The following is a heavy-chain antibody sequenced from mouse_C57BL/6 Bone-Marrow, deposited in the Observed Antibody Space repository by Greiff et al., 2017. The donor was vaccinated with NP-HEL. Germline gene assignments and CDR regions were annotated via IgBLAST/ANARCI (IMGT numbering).Heavy chain of an antibody. CDR2: IYPSDSET. CDR3: AREGYGSSSWYFDV. Sequence: VQLQQPGAELVRPGSSVKLSCKASGYTFTSYWMDWVKQRPGQGLEWIGNIYPSDSETHYNQKFKDKATLTVDKSSSTAYMQLSSLTSEDSAVYYCAREGYGSSSWYFDVGGTGTTVTVSS. CDR1: GYTFTSYW. D-gene: IGHD1-1*01. J-gene: IGHJ1*03. V-gene: IGHV1-61*01.